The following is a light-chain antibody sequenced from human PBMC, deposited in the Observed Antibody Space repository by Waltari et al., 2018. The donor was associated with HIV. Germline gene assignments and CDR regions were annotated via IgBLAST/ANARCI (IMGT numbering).Light chain of an antibody. CDR1: QSVSTTY. V-gene: IGKV3-20*01. J-gene: IGKJ2*01. CDR3: QQYGSSPQT. CDR2: GAS. Sequence: EIVLTQSPGTLSLSPGQRAALSCRASQSVSTTYLAWYQQKPGQAPRLLIYGASSRATGIPDRFSGSGSGTDFTLTINRLEPEDFAVYYCQQYGSSPQTFGQGTRLEL.